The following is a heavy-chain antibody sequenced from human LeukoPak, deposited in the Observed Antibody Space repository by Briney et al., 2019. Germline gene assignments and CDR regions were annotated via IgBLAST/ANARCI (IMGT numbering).Heavy chain of an antibody. CDR3: ARFIQGSIQLWLRFTFDI. Sequence: SETLSLTCAVCGGSFSGYYWSWIRQPPGKGLEWIGEINHSGSTNYNPSLKSRVTISVDTSKNQFSLKLSSVTAADTAVYYCARFIQGSIQLWLRFTFDIWGQGTMVTVSS. CDR1: GGSFSGYY. V-gene: IGHV4-34*01. D-gene: IGHD5-18*01. CDR2: INHSGST. J-gene: IGHJ3*02.